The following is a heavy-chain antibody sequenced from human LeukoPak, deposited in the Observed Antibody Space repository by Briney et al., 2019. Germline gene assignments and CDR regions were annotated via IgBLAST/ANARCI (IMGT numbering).Heavy chain of an antibody. D-gene: IGHD1-1*01. CDR3: ARQRFNGNRVSCFDC. V-gene: IGHV4-61*02. CDR1: GGSISSGGYY. CDR2: IYTSGST. J-gene: IGHJ4*02. Sequence: PSQTLSLTCTVSGGSISSGGYYWSWIRQPAGKGLEWIGRIYTSGSTNYNPSLKSRVTISVDTSKNQFSLKLSSLTAADTAVYYCARQRFNGNRVSCFDCWGQGAVVTVSS.